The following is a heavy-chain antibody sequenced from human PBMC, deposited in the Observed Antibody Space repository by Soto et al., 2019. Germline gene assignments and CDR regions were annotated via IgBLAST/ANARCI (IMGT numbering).Heavy chain of an antibody. Sequence: QVQLVQSGAEVKKPGASVMVSCKASGYTFTSYYMHWVRQAPGQGLEWMGIIHPSGGSTSYAQKFQGRVTMTRDTSTSTVYMELSSLRSEDTAVYYCARVFEDGYDTVDYWGQGTLVTVSS. D-gene: IGHD5-12*01. CDR1: GYTFTSYY. V-gene: IGHV1-46*01. J-gene: IGHJ4*02. CDR2: IHPSGGST. CDR3: ARVFEDGYDTVDY.